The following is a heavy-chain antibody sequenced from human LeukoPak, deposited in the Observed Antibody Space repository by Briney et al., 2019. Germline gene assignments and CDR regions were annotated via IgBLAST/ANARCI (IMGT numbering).Heavy chain of an antibody. D-gene: IGHD3-22*01. CDR3: ARGYYYYYYSGILTLYFDY. Sequence: ASVTVSCKPSGYTFTSYYMHWVRQAPGQGLEWMGWVNPTSGGTNYAQKFQGRVTMTRDTSISTAYMELSRLRTDDTAVYYFARGYYYYYYSGILTLYFDYWGQGTLVTVSS. CDR1: GYTFTSYY. J-gene: IGHJ4*02. V-gene: IGHV1-2*02. CDR2: VNPTSGGT.